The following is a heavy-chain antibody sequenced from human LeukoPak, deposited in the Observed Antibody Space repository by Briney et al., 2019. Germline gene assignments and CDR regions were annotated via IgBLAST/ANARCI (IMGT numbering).Heavy chain of an antibody. CDR3: ARISSAWFDS. Sequence: ASQTLSLTCAISGDSVSSNSATWNWISQSPSRGLEWLGRTYYRSKWYNDYAVSVKSRISINPDTSKNQFSLQLNSVTPEDTAVYYCARISSAWFDSWGQGTLVTVSS. J-gene: IGHJ5*01. CDR2: TYYRSKWYN. D-gene: IGHD6-19*01. V-gene: IGHV6-1*01. CDR1: GDSVSSNSAT.